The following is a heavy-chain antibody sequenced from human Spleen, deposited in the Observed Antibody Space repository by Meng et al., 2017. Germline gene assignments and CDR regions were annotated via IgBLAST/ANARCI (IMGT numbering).Heavy chain of an antibody. CDR1: GFTVTSNE. V-gene: IGHV3-74*01. CDR2: INSDGSST. J-gene: IGHJ4*02. D-gene: IGHD3-22*01. CDR3: AKVMGVVVIAYYFDY. Sequence: GGSLRLSCAASGFTVTSNEMSWVRQAPGKGLEWVSRINSDGSSTSYADSVKGRFTISRDNAKNTLYLQMNSLRAEDTAVYYCAKVMGVVVIAYYFDYWGQGTLVTVSS.